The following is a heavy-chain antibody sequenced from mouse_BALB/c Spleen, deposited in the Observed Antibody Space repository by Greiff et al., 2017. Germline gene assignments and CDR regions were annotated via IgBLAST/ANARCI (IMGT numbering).Heavy chain of an antibody. D-gene: IGHD4-1*01. Sequence: DVKLVESGGGLVKPGGSLKLSCAASGFTFSSYAMSWVRQTPDKRLELVATINSNGGSTYYPDSVKGRFTISRDNAKNTLYLQMSSLKSEDTAMYYCARDPTGTRYWGQGTLVTVSA. V-gene: IGHV5-6-3*01. CDR2: INSNGGST. CDR1: GFTFSSYA. J-gene: IGHJ3*01. CDR3: ARDPTGTRY.